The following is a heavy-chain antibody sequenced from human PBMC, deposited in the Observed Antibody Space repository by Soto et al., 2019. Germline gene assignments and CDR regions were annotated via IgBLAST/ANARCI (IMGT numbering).Heavy chain of an antibody. CDR1: GFTFSSYS. D-gene: IGHD3-3*01. CDR3: ARENFGVVIN. CDR2: ISSSSSTI. Sequence: EVQLVESGGGLVQPGGSLRLSCAASGFTFSSYSMTWVRQAPGKGLEWVSYISSSSSTIYYADSVKGRFTISRDNAKNSLYLQLNSLRDEATAVCYCARENFGVVINWGQGTLVTVSS. J-gene: IGHJ4*02. V-gene: IGHV3-48*02.